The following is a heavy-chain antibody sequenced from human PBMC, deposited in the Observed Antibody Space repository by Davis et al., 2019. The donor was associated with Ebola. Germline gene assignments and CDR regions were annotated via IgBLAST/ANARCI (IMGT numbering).Heavy chain of an antibody. CDR3: ARGRSGGSRWFDP. V-gene: IGHV4-34*01. CDR1: GGSATSGDSY. CDR2: INHSGST. Sequence: SETLSLTCIVSGGSATSGDSYLSWIRQPPGKGLEWIGEINHSGSTNYNPSLKSRVTISVDTSKNQFSLKLSSVTAADTAVYYCARGRSGGSRWFDPWGQGTLVTVSS. D-gene: IGHD2-15*01. J-gene: IGHJ5*02.